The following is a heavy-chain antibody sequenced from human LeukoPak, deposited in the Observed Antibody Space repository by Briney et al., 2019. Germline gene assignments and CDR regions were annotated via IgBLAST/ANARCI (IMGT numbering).Heavy chain of an antibody. Sequence: GSLRLSCAASGFTFSDYWMRWVRQAPGKGLVWVSRINSDESSTTYADSVKGRFTISRDNAKNTLYLQVNSLRPEDTAVYYCARCFWGSSYYGMDVWGKGTTVTVSS. J-gene: IGHJ6*04. V-gene: IGHV3-74*01. CDR1: GFTFSDYW. D-gene: IGHD7-27*01. CDR2: INSDESST. CDR3: ARCFWGSSYYGMDV.